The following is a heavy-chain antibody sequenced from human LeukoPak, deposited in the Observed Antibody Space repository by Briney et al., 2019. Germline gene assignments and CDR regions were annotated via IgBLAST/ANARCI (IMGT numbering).Heavy chain of an antibody. CDR3: ARARGIVVVITTYDAFDI. CDR1: GYTFTSYY. Sequence: ASVKVSCKASGYTFTSYYMHWVRQAPGQGLEWMGIINPSGGSTSYAQKFQGRVTMTRDMSTSTVYMELSSLRSEDTAVYYCARARGIVVVITTYDAFDIWAKGQWSPSLQ. V-gene: IGHV1-46*01. CDR2: INPSGGST. D-gene: IGHD3-22*01. J-gene: IGHJ3*02.